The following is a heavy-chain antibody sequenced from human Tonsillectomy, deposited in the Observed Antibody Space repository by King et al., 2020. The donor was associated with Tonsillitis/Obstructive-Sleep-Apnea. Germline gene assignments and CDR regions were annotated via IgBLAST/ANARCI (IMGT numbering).Heavy chain of an antibody. Sequence: LQLQESGPGLVKPSETLSLICNVSGGSISNSSYYWGWIRQPPGKGLEWIGNIYNSGNTFYNPSLRSRVTTSVDRSKNQFSLKLNSVTAADTAVDYCARGGRTITIVGVVIPFDHWGQGTLVTVSS. D-gene: IGHD3-3*01. V-gene: IGHV4-39*01. CDR1: GGSISNSSYY. J-gene: IGHJ4*02. CDR2: IYNSGNT. CDR3: ARGGRTITIVGVVIPFDH.